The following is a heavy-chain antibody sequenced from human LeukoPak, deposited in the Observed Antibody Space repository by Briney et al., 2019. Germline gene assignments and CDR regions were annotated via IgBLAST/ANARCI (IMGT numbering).Heavy chain of an antibody. CDR1: GGSISSYY. Sequence: SETLSLTCTVSGGSISSYYWSWIRQPPGKGLEWIGYIYYSGSTNYNPSLKSRVTISVDTSKNQFSLKLSSVTAADTAVYYCARAYSLYKLAYDYWGQEPWSPSPQ. CDR3: ARAYSLYKLAYDY. CDR2: IYYSGST. J-gene: IGHJ4*01. V-gene: IGHV4-59*01. D-gene: IGHD6-6*01.